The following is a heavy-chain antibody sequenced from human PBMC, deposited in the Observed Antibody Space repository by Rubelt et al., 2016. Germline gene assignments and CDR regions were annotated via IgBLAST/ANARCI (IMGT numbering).Heavy chain of an antibody. D-gene: IGHD3-22*01. V-gene: IGHV4-39*07. J-gene: IGHJ4*02. CDR1: GGSISSSSYY. Sequence: LQLQESGPGLVKPSETLSLTCTVSGGSISSSSYYWGRLRQPPGKGLEWIGSIYYSGSTYCNPSLKSRVTISLDTFKNQFSLNLSSVTAADTAVYYCARDDSSGYLNLDYWGQGTLVTVSS. CDR3: ARDDSSGYLNLDY. CDR2: IYYSGST.